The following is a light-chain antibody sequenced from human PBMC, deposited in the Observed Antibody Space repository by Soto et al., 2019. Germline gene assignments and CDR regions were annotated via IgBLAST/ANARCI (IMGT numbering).Light chain of an antibody. CDR1: QSISTY. V-gene: IGKV1-5*03. CDR3: QQYNSYRWT. Sequence: DIQLTQSPSTLSESVGDRVTITCRASQSISTYLAWYQQKPGKAPKLLIYKASSLESGVPSRLSGSGSGTEFTLTISSLQPDDFATYYCQQYNSYRWTFGLGTKVE. CDR2: KAS. J-gene: IGKJ1*01.